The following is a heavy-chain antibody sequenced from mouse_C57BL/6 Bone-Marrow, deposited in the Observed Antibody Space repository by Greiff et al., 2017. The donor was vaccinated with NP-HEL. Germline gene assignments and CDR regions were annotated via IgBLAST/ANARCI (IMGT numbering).Heavy chain of an antibody. CDR3: ARENYSNYN. Sequence: EVQGVESGGGLVKPGGSLKLSCAASGFTFSSYAMSWVRQTPEKRLEWVATISDGGSYTYYPDNVKGRFTISRDNAKNNLYLQMSHLKSEDTAMYYCARENYSNYNWGQGTTLTVSS. D-gene: IGHD2-5*01. CDR2: ISDGGSYT. CDR1: GFTFSSYA. J-gene: IGHJ2*01. V-gene: IGHV5-4*01.